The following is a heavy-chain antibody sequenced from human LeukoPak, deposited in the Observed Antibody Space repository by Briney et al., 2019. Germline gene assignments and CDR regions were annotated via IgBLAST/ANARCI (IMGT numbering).Heavy chain of an antibody. J-gene: IGHJ4*02. CDR2: ISSSSSTI. CDR1: GFTFSSYS. CDR3: ARVSGIVATIAFDY. D-gene: IGHD5-12*01. V-gene: IGHV3-48*02. Sequence: GGSLRLSCAASGFTFSSYSMNWVRRAPGKGLEWDSYISSSSSTIYYADSVKGRFTISRDNAKNSLYLQMNSLRDEDTAVYYCARVSGIVATIAFDYWGQGTLVTVSS.